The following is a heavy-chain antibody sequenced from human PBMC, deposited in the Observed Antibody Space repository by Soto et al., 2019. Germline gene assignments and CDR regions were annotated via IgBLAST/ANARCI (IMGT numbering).Heavy chain of an antibody. V-gene: IGHV4-4*07. CDR1: GDSTSTYY. J-gene: IGHJ4*02. CDR3: AGATYNYGPFDS. Sequence: QVQLQESGPGLVKPSETLSLTCTFSGDSTSTYYWNWIRQPAGKGLEWIGRLFPTGSSNYNPSLASRIAMSVDTSKNQFFLKLTSVTAADTDVYYCAGATYNYGPFDSWGQGTLVTVSS. CDR2: LFPTGSS. D-gene: IGHD5-18*01.